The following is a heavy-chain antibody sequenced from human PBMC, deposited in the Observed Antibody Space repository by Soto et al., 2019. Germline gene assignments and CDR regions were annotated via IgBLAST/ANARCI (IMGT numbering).Heavy chain of an antibody. Sequence: ASVKVSCKASGYTFTSYYMHWVRQAPGQGLEWMGIINPSGGSTSYAQKFQGRVTMTRDTSTSTVYRELSSLCSEDTAVYYCATALLLSPIAARQTGHYYYYYGIDVWGQGTTVTVSS. CDR2: INPSGGST. V-gene: IGHV1-46*01. CDR3: ATALLLSPIAARQTGHYYYYYGIDV. CDR1: GYTFTSYY. J-gene: IGHJ6*02. D-gene: IGHD6-6*01.